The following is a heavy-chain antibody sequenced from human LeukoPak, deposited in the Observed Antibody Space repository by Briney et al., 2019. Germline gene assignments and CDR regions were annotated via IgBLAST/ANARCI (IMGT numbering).Heavy chain of an antibody. CDR2: IYHSGST. CDR1: GYSISSGYY. CDR3: ARHGNCSSTSCFDY. V-gene: IGHV4-38-2*01. D-gene: IGHD2-2*01. J-gene: IGHJ4*02. Sequence: SETLSLTCAVSGYSISSGYYWGWIRQPPGKGLEWIGSIYHSGSTYYNPSLKSRVTISVDTPKNQFSLKLSSVTAADTAVYYCARHGNCSSTSCFDYWGQGTLVTVSS.